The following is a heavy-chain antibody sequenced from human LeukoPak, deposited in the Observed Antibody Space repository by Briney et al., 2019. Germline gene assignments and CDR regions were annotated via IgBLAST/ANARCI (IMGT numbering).Heavy chain of an antibody. CDR2: INPNSGGT. V-gene: IGHV1-2*06. J-gene: IGHJ4*02. CDR3: ARWPYTAMVTKNDY. Sequence: ASVKVSCKASGYTFPGYYMHWVRQAPGQGLAWMGRINPNSGGTNYAQKFQGRVTMTRDTSISTAYMELSRLRSDDTAVYYCARWPYTAMVTKNDYWGQGTLVTVSS. CDR1: GYTFPGYY. D-gene: IGHD5-18*01.